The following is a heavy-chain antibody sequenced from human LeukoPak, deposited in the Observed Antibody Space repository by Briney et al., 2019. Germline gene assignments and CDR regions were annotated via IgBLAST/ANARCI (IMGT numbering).Heavy chain of an antibody. CDR1: GGSISIYY. J-gene: IGHJ4*02. Sequence: PSETLSLTCTVSGGSISIYYWSWIRQPPGEGLEWIGYVHYSGSTDYSPSLKSRATISVDTSKNQLSLKLTSATAADTAVYYCARNIGRRSEETLNYWGQGTLVTVSS. CDR2: VHYSGST. D-gene: IGHD1-26*01. V-gene: IGHV4-59*01. CDR3: ARNIGRRSEETLNY.